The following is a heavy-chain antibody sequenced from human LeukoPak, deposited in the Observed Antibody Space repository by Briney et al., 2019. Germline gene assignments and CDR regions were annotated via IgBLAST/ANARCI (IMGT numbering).Heavy chain of an antibody. J-gene: IGHJ3*02. Sequence: PGGSLRLSCAVSGFTFSNYWMSWVRQAPGKGLEWVANIKQDGSEKYYVDSVKGRFTISRDNAKNSLYLQMNSLRAEDTAVYYCARERGRAFDIWGQGTMVTVSS. D-gene: IGHD3-10*01. CDR3: ARERGRAFDI. CDR2: IKQDGSEK. V-gene: IGHV3-7*03. CDR1: GFTFSNYW.